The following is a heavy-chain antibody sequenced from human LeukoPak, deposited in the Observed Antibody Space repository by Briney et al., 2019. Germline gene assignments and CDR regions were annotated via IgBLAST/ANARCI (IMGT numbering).Heavy chain of an antibody. CDR3: ARDQEGGNFDY. CDR1: GFTFSTYW. V-gene: IGHV3-7*03. Sequence: GGSLRLSCVDSGFTFSTYWMSWVRQAPGKGLEWVANIKEDGSERYYVGSVKGRFTISRDNAKNSLYLQMNSLRAEDTAMYYYARDQEGGNFDYWGQGTLVTVSS. J-gene: IGHJ4*02. CDR2: IKEDGSER.